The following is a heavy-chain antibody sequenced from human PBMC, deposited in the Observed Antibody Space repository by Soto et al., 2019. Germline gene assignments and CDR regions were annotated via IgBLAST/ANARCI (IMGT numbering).Heavy chain of an antibody. V-gene: IGHV4-39*01. J-gene: IGHJ3*02. CDR3: AGGKRITIIVVANAAFAI. D-gene: IGHD3-22*01. CDR1: YGYIISPNDC. CDR2: VYSSGNT. Sequence: SQMQCLSWSVAYGYIISPNDCWSWIRQPPGKGLEWIGSVYSSGNTYYSPSLKSRVTISVDTSKNQFSLKLRSVTAADTAVYYCAGGKRITIIVVANAAFAIWGQGTMVTVSS.